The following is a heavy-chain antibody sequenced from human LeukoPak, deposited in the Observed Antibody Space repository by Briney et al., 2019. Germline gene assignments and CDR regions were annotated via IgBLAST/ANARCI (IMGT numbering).Heavy chain of an antibody. D-gene: IGHD3-9*01. CDR3: AREVNYDILTGYYAHFDY. CDR2: IIPIFGTA. J-gene: IGHJ4*02. V-gene: IGHV1-69*06. Sequence: ASVKVSCKASGGTFSSYAISWVRQAPGQGFEWMGGIIPIFGTANYAQKFQGRVTITADKSTSTAYMELSSLRSEDTAVYYCAREVNYDILTGYYAHFDYWGQGTLVTVSS. CDR1: GGTFSSYA.